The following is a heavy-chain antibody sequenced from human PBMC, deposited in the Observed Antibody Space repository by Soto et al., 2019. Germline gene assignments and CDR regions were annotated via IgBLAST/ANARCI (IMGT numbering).Heavy chain of an antibody. J-gene: IGHJ6*02. D-gene: IGHD2-15*01. Sequence: GASVKVSCKASGGTFSSYAISWVRQAPGQGLEWMGGIIPIFGTANYAQKFQGRVTITADESTSTAYMELSSLRSEDTAVYYCARGDIVVVVAAKGPGAYYYGMDVWGQGTTVTVSS. V-gene: IGHV1-69*13. CDR3: ARGDIVVVVAAKGPGAYYYGMDV. CDR2: IIPIFGTA. CDR1: GGTFSSYA.